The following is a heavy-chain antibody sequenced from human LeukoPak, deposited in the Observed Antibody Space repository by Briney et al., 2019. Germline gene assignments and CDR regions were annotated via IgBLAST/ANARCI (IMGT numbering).Heavy chain of an antibody. J-gene: IGHJ4*02. Sequence: PSETLSLTCTVSGDSISSYYWYWFRQPPGKELEWIACIYYSGITHYNPSLKSRVTISLDTSKNQFYLRLSSVTAADTAVYYCAREGIVRTYDQWGQGTLVTVSS. CDR3: AREGIVRTYDQ. CDR2: IYYSGIT. CDR1: GDSISSYY. V-gene: IGHV4-59*12. D-gene: IGHD2/OR15-2a*01.